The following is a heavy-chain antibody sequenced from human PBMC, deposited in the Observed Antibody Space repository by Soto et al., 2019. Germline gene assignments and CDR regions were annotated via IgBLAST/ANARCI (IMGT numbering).Heavy chain of an antibody. CDR3: AKKGLGSLATYCTTGDCHYAFDG. CDR1: GFTFYNYA. Sequence: EVQLLESGGGLVRPGGSLRLSCAASGFTFYNYAMNWVRQAPGKGLEWVSTISGGGDGTYYADSVKGRFTISRDNSRNTVYLQMNSRRAEDTAVYYCAKKGLGSLATYCTTGDCHYAFDGWGQGTLVTVSS. V-gene: IGHV3-23*01. CDR2: ISGGGDGT. D-gene: IGHD2-8*01. J-gene: IGHJ3*01.